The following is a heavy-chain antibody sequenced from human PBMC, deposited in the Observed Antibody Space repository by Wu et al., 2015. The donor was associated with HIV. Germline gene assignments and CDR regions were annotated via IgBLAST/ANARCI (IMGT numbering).Heavy chain of an antibody. D-gene: IGHD6-13*01. CDR2: INPSSGDT. J-gene: IGHJ3*02. Sequence: QVQLVQSGAEVKKPGASVKVSCKASGYTFTGYYIHWVRQAPGQGLEWMGWINPSSGDTNYAQKFQSRVTMTRDTSITTAYMELSRLRSDDTAVFYCARDRSIWRSSTYGLGNWVYKGHGASDIWGQGTMVTVSS. CDR3: ARDRSIWRSSTYGLGNWVYKGHGASDI. CDR1: GYTFTGYY. V-gene: IGHV1-2*02.